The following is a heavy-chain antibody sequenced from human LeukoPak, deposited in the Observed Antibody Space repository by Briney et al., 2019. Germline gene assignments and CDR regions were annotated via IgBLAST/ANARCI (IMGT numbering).Heavy chain of an antibody. D-gene: IGHD3-9*01. CDR1: GFSLSTPGMG. CDR3: AHLVVTIDWRSYFDY. Sequence: SGPTLVKPTQTLTLTCTFSGFSLSTPGMGVGWIRQPPGKALEWLALIYYNDDKRYSPSLRSRLTITRDTSKNQVVLAMTNMDPVDTATYYCAHLVVTIDWRSYFDYWGQGALVTVSS. V-gene: IGHV2-5*01. CDR2: IYYNDDK. J-gene: IGHJ4*02.